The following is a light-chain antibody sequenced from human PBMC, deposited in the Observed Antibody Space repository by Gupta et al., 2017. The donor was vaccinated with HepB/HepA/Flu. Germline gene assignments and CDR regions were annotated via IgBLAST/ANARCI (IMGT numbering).Light chain of an antibody. CDR2: ATS. Sequence: DIQMTQSPSSLSASVGDRITITCRASQSIRNFLNWYQQKPGKAPNLLIYATSSFQSGVPSRFSGSGSGTDFTLTISSLQAEDFAAYYCQQSYSTPFTFGPGTKVEIK. J-gene: IGKJ3*01. CDR1: QSIRNF. CDR3: QQSYSTPFT. V-gene: IGKV1-39*01.